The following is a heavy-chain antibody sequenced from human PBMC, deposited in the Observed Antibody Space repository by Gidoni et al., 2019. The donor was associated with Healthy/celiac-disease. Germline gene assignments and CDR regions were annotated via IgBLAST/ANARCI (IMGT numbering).Heavy chain of an antibody. CDR2: ISYDGSNK. V-gene: IGHV3-30*18. Sequence: QVQLVESGGGVVQPGRSLRLSCAASGFTFSSNGMHWVRQAPGKGLEWVAVISYDGSNKDYADSVKGRFTISRDNSKNTLYLQMNSLRAEDTAVYYCAKAGIVVVVAATHVDYWGQGTLVTVSP. CDR3: AKAGIVVVVAATHVDY. J-gene: IGHJ4*02. CDR1: GFTFSSNG. D-gene: IGHD2-15*01.